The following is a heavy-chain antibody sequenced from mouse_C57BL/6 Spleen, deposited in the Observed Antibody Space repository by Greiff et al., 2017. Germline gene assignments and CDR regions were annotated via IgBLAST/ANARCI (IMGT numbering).Heavy chain of an antibody. CDR3: ARQRGNHWYFDV. CDR2: ISSGGSYT. Sequence: EVHLVESGGDLVKPGESLKLSCAASGFTFSSYGMSWVRQAPAKRLERVATISSGGSYTYYPDSVKGRFTISRDNAKNTLYLQMSSMKSEDTAMYYCARQRGNHWYFDVRGTGTTVTVSS. V-gene: IGHV5-6*01. J-gene: IGHJ1*03. D-gene: IGHD2-1*01. CDR1: GFTFSSYG.